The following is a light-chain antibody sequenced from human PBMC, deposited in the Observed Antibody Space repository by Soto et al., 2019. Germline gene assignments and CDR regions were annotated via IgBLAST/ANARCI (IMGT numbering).Light chain of an antibody. CDR2: DAS. Sequence: EIVLTQSPATLSLSPGERATLSCMASQSVSSYLAWYQQKPGQAPRLLIYDASNRATGIPTRFSGSGSGTDFTLPISRLEPEDFAVYYCQQRSNWPPLTFGGGTKVEIK. V-gene: IGKV3-11*01. J-gene: IGKJ4*01. CDR3: QQRSNWPPLT. CDR1: QSVSSY.